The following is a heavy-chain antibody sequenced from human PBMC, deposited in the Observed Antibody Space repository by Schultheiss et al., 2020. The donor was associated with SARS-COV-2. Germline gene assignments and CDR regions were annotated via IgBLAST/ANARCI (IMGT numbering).Heavy chain of an antibody. J-gene: IGHJ4*02. V-gene: IGHV3-48*03. D-gene: IGHD3-16*01. CDR2: ITSSGSTI. CDR3: ARDFLGGGSDSFDL. Sequence: GESLKISCAASGFTFSRYEMNWVRQAPGKGLEWVSYITSSGSTIHYADSVKGRFTISRDNAKNSLYLQLNSLRAEDTAVYYCARDFLGGGSDSFDLWGQGTLVTVSS. CDR1: GFTFSRYE.